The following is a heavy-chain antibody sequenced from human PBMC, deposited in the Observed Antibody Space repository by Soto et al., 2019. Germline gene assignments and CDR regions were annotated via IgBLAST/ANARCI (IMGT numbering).Heavy chain of an antibody. Sequence: EVQLVETGGDLIQPGGSLRLSCAASGFTVSSDSMTWVRQAPGKGLEWISIIYSDNNTDYADSVKGRFYISRDTSKNILHLQMNSLRAEDTAEYYCARHYSAMGVWGQGTTVTVSS. CDR3: ARHYSAMGV. CDR2: IYSDNNT. V-gene: IGHV3-53*02. CDR1: GFTVSSDS. J-gene: IGHJ6*02.